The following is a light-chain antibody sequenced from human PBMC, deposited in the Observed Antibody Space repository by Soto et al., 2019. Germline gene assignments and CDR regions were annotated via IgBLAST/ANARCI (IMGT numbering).Light chain of an antibody. V-gene: IGKV3-11*01. CDR2: DAS. CDR1: QSVRSD. J-gene: IGKJ5*01. Sequence: EIVMTQSPATLSVSPGEGATLSCRASQSVRSDLAWYQQKPGQAPRLFIYDASSRPTDIPARFSGSGSGTDFTLTISSLEPEDFALYYCQQRSNWPIPFGQGTRLENK. CDR3: QQRSNWPIP.